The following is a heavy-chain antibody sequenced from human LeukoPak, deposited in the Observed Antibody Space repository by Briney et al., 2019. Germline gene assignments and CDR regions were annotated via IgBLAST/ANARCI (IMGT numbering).Heavy chain of an antibody. CDR2: IYYSGST. V-gene: IGHV4-31*03. J-gene: IGHJ4*02. CDR3: ARTDCSSTSCPYYFDY. CDR1: GGSISSGGYY. Sequence: SETLSLTCTVSGGSISSGGYYWSWIRQHPGKGLEWIGYIYYSGSTYYNPSLKSRVTISVDASKNQFSLKLSSVTAADTAVYYCARTDCSSTSCPYYFDYWGQGTLVTVSS. D-gene: IGHD2-2*01.